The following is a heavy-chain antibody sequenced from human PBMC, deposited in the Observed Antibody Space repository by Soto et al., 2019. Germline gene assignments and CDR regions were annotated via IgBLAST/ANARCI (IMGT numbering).Heavy chain of an antibody. CDR3: AASIFYYGMDV. J-gene: IGHJ6*02. Sequence: GESLKISCKGSGYTFTNYWIGWVRQMPGKGPEWMGIIYPGDSDTKYNPSFQGQVTISADKSITTTYLQWSSLKASDTAVYYCAASIFYYGMDVWGQGTTVTVSS. CDR1: GYTFTNYW. CDR2: IYPGDSDT. V-gene: IGHV5-51*01.